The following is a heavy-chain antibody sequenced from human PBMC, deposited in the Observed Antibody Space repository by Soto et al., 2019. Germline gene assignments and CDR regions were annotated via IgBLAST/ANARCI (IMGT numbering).Heavy chain of an antibody. V-gene: IGHV1-46*01. CDR1: GYTFISYY. CDR3: ARGGNSGYNWGRWFDP. D-gene: IGHD5-12*01. CDR2: INPSAGTT. Sequence: QVQLVQSGAEVKKPGASVKVSCEASGYTFISYYIHWVRQAPGQGLEWMGIINPSAGTTAYAQKFQGRVTMNRDTSTNTVYMELSSLRSEDTALYYCARGGNSGYNWGRWFDPWGQGTLVTVSS. J-gene: IGHJ5*02.